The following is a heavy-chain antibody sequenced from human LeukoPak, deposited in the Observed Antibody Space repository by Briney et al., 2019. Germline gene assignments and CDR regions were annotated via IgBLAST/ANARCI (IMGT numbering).Heavy chain of an antibody. CDR3: ARSGYGSGSWSMGYYYYYMDV. CDR2: ISAYNGNT. D-gene: IGHD3-10*01. CDR1: GYTFTSYG. J-gene: IGHJ6*03. Sequence: GASAKVSCKASGYTFTSYGISWVRQAPGQGLEWMGWISAYNGNTGYAQKFQGRVTMTRNTSISTAYMELSSLRSEDTAVYYCARSGYGSGSWSMGYYYYYMDVWGKGTTVTISS. V-gene: IGHV1-8*02.